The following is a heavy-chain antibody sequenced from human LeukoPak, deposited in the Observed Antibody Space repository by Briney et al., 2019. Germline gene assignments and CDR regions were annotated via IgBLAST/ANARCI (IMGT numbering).Heavy chain of an antibody. Sequence: GASVKVSCKVSGYTLTELSMHWVRQAPGKGLEWMGGFAPEDGETIYAQKFQGRVTMTEDTSTDTAYMELSSLRSEDTAVYYCATAATMVRGVDTYYYYMDVWGKGTTVTISS. CDR2: FAPEDGET. D-gene: IGHD3-10*01. CDR3: ATAATMVRGVDTYYYYMDV. CDR1: GYTLTELS. V-gene: IGHV1-24*01. J-gene: IGHJ6*03.